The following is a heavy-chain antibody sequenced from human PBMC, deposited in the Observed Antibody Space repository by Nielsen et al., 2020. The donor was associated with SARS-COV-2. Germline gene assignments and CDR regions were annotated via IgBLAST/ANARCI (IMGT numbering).Heavy chain of an antibody. CDR3: ARDLRFGEEQHDY. Sequence: GGSLRLPCAASGFTSSSYGMHWVRQAPGKGLEWVAVISYDGSNKYYADSVKGRFTISRDNSKNTLYLQMNSLRAEDTAVYYCARDLRFGEEQHDYWGQGTLVTVSS. V-gene: IGHV3-30*03. CDR1: GFTSSSYG. J-gene: IGHJ4*02. CDR2: ISYDGSNK. D-gene: IGHD3-10*01.